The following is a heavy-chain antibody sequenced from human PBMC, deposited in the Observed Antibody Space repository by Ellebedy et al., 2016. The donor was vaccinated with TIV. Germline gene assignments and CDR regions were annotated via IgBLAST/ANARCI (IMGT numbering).Heavy chain of an antibody. CDR2: INPDSGGT. V-gene: IGHV1-2*02. CDR3: ARVRRGSSGMDV. J-gene: IGHJ6*02. Sequence: ASVKVSCKASGYTFTAYYMHWVRQAPGQGLEWMGWINPDSGGTNLPQKFQGRVTMTRDTSVNTAYMELSRLESDDTAVYYCARVRRGSSGMDVWGQGTAVTVS. D-gene: IGHD6-13*01. CDR1: GYTFTAYY.